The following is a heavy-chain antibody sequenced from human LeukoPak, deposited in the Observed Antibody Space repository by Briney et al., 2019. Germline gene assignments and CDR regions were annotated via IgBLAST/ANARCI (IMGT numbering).Heavy chain of an antibody. V-gene: IGHV4-30-2*01. CDR1: GGSISSGGYS. Sequence: TTSETLSLTCAVSGGSISSGGYSWSWIRQPPGKGLEWIGYIYHSGSTYYNPSLKSRVTISVDRSKNQFSLKLSSVTAADTAVYYCARDCSGGSCYGAFDIWGQGTMVTVSS. D-gene: IGHD2-15*01. CDR3: ARDCSGGSCYGAFDI. CDR2: IYHSGST. J-gene: IGHJ3*02.